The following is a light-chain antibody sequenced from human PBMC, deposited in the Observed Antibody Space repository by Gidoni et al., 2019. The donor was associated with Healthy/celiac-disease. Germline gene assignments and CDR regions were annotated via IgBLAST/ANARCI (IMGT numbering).Light chain of an antibody. CDR2: GAS. CDR1: QSVSSN. V-gene: IGKV3-15*01. J-gene: IGKJ4*01. CDR3: QQYNNWPPST. Sequence: ELVLPNPPATLSVSPGERATLSCRASQSVSSNLARYQQKPGQAPRLLIYGASTRATGIPARFSGSGSGTEFTLTISSLQSEDFAVYYCQQYNNWPPSTFGGGTKVEIK.